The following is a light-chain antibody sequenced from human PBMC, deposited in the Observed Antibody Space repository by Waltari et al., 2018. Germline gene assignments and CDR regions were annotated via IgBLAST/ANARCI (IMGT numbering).Light chain of an antibody. Sequence: SYEVSQAPSVSVSPGQTATTPCFGDKLGNTYVSWYQQTPGQSPVLVSYQDDKRPSGIPERLSSSNSGNTATLTISGTQAMDEADYYCQTWDYITAIFGGGTKLTVL. CDR3: QTWDYITAI. V-gene: IGLV3-1*01. CDR1: KLGNTY. CDR2: QDD. J-gene: IGLJ2*01.